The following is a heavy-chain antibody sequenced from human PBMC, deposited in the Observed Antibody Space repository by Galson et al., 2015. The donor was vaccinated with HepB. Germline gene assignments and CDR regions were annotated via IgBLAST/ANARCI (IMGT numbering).Heavy chain of an antibody. CDR1: GFIFDDYA. CDR3: AKGGSSGYYYYYMDV. CDR2: ISWNSGRI. J-gene: IGHJ6*03. Sequence: SLRLSCAASGFIFDDYAMNWVRQTPGKGLEWVSGISWNSGRIGYADSVKGRFTISRDNAKNSLYLQMNSLSAEDTALYYCAKGGSSGYYYYYMDVWGKGTTVTVSS. D-gene: IGHD6-6*01. V-gene: IGHV3-9*01.